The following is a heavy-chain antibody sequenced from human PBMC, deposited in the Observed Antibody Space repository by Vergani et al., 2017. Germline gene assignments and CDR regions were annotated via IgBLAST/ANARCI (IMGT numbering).Heavy chain of an antibody. CDR1: GGSISSYY. CDR2: IYTSGST. CDR3: ARERIAVAGRKWFDP. V-gene: IGHV4-4*07. D-gene: IGHD6-19*01. J-gene: IGHJ5*02. Sequence: QVQLQESGPGLVKPSETLSLTCTVPGGSISSYYWSWIRQPAGKGLGGIGRIYTSGSTNYNPSLKSRVTMSVDTSKNQFSLKLSSVTAADTAVYYCARERIAVAGRKWFDPWGEGTLVTVSS.